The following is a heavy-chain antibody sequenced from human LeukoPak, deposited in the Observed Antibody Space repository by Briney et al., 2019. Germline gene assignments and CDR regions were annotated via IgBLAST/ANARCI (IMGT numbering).Heavy chain of an antibody. Sequence: PGGSLRLSCAASGFTFSSYAMSWVRQAPGKGLEWVSVISGSGGSTYYADSVKGRFTISRDNSKNTLYLQMNSLRAEDTAVYYCARGRLYGSGSYVDYWGQGTLVTVSS. V-gene: IGHV3-23*01. D-gene: IGHD3-10*01. CDR2: ISGSGGST. J-gene: IGHJ4*02. CDR3: ARGRLYGSGSYVDY. CDR1: GFTFSSYA.